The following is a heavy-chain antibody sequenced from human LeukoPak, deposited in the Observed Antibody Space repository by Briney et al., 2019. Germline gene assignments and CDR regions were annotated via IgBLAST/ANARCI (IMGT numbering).Heavy chain of an antibody. CDR1: GYTFTSYG. V-gene: IGHV1-18*01. D-gene: IGHD5-18*01. CDR3: ARDNVDTAMVRGGGAFDI. Sequence: ASVKVSCTASGYTFTSYGISWVRQAPGQGLEWMGWISAYNGNTNYAQKLQGRVTMTTDTATSTAYMELRSLRSDDTAVYYCARDNVDTAMVRGGGAFDIWGQGTMVTVSS. J-gene: IGHJ3*02. CDR2: ISAYNGNT.